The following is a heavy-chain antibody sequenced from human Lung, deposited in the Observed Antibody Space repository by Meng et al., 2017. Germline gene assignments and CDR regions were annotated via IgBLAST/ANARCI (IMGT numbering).Heavy chain of an antibody. V-gene: IGHV4-34*01. CDR1: GGSFSDYY. Sequence: HVLLQQWGAGLLKPSETLSLHCVVSGGSFSDYYWSWIRRPPGKGLEWIGEINHSGSTNYNPSLESRATISVDTSQNNLSLKLSSVTAADSAVYYCARGPTTMAHDFDYWGQGTLVTVSS. J-gene: IGHJ4*02. CDR2: INHSGST. D-gene: IGHD4-11*01. CDR3: ARGPTTMAHDFDY.